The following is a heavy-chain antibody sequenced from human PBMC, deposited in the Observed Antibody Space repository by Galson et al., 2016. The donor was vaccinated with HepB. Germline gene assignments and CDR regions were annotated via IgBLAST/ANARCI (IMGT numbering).Heavy chain of an antibody. CDR2: IAYDGSNT. V-gene: IGHV3-30*18. CDR1: GFTFSSYG. J-gene: IGHJ4*02. CDR3: VKDRHRAYGSGGLGGD. D-gene: IGHD3-10*01. Sequence: SLRLSCAASGFTFSSYGMHWVRQAPGKGLEWLALIAYDGSNTFYAVSVKGRFAISRDNSKNRVFLQMNSLRADDTAVYFCVKDRHRAYGSGGLGGDWGQGTLVTVSS.